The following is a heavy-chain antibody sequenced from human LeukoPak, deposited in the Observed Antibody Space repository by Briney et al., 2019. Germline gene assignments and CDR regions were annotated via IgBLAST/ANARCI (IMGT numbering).Heavy chain of an antibody. Sequence: PSETLSLTCTVSGGSISSGGYYWSWIRQPPGKGLEWIGYIYHSGSTYYNPSLKSRVTISVDRSKNQFSLKLSSVTAADTAVYYCARGARSSSWFFDYWGQGTLVTVSS. CDR1: GGSISSGGYY. J-gene: IGHJ4*02. CDR2: IYHSGST. V-gene: IGHV4-30-2*01. D-gene: IGHD6-13*01. CDR3: ARGARSSSWFFDY.